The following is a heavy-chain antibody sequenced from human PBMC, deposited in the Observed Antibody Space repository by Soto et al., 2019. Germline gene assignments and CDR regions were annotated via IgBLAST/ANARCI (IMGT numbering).Heavy chain of an antibody. D-gene: IGHD3-10*01. CDR1: GFTFSSYA. V-gene: IGHV3-30-3*02. CDR3: AKMGVGESYYYYYGMDV. J-gene: IGHJ6*02. Sequence: PGGSLRLSCAASGFTFSSYAMHWVRQAPGKGLEWVAVISYDGSNKYYADSVKGRFTISRDNSKNTLYLQMNSLRAEDTPVYYCAKMGVGESYYYYYGMDVWGQGTTVTVSS. CDR2: ISYDGSNK.